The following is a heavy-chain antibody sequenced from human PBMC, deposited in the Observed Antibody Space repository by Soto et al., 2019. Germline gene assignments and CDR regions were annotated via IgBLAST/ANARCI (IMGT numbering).Heavy chain of an antibody. CDR2: IYSGGDT. J-gene: IGHJ5*02. CDR1: GFSVSSHY. V-gene: IGHV3-53*01. Sequence: EVQLVESGGGLIQPGGSLRLPCAASGFSVSSHYMSWVRQAPGKGLEWVSFIYSGGDTYYADSVKGRFTISRDNYKNTLYLQMNSLRVHDTAFYYCARDFSGGSCYPALGAWGQGTLVTVSS. CDR3: ARDFSGGSCYPALGA. D-gene: IGHD2-15*01.